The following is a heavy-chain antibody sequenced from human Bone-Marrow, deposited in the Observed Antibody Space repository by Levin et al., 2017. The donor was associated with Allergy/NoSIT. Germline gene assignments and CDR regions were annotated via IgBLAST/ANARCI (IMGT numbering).Heavy chain of an antibody. CDR2: IKSKTDGGTT. D-gene: IGHD3-3*01. CDR1: GFTFSNAW. Sequence: GGSLRLSCAASGFTFSNAWMSWVRQAPGKGLEWVGRIKSKTDGGTTDYAAPVKGRFTISRDDSKNTLYLQMNSLKTEDTAVYYCTTGGYYDFWSGYAHPNYYYGMDVWGQGTTVTVSS. CDR3: TTGGYYDFWSGYAHPNYYYGMDV. V-gene: IGHV3-15*01. J-gene: IGHJ6*02.